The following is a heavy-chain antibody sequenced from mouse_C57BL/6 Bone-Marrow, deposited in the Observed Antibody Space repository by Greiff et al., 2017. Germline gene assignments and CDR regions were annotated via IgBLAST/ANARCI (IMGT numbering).Heavy chain of an antibody. D-gene: IGHD2-12*01. Sequence: EVQLVESGGDLVKPGGSLKLSCAASGFTFSSYGMSWVRQTPDKRLEWVATISSGGSYTYYPDSVKGRFTISRDNAKNTLYLQMSSLKSEDTAMYYCARFFYSPFAYWGQGTLVTVSA. CDR1: GFTFSSYG. CDR3: ARFFYSPFAY. V-gene: IGHV5-6*01. CDR2: ISSGGSYT. J-gene: IGHJ3*01.